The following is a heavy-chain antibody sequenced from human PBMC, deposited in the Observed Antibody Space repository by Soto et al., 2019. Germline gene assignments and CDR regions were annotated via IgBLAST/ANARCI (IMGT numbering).Heavy chain of an antibody. D-gene: IGHD3-10*01. V-gene: IGHV4-39*01. J-gene: IGHJ5*02. Sequence: SETLSLTCTVSGGSISSSSYYWGWIRQPPGKGLEWIGSIYYSGSTYYNPSLKSRVTISVDTSKNQFSLKLSSVTAADTAVYYCARHSTMVRGVIYPMGFDPWGQGTLVNVSS. CDR3: ARHSTMVRGVIYPMGFDP. CDR2: IYYSGST. CDR1: GGSISSSSYY.